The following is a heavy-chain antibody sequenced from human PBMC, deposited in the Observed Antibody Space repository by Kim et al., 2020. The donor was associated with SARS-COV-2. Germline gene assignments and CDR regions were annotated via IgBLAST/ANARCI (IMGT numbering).Heavy chain of an antibody. V-gene: IGHV4-59*08. D-gene: IGHD6-13*01. CDR3: ARHKAADFYGMDV. Sequence: SETLSLTCTVSGGSISSYYWSWIRQPPGKGLEWIGYIYYSGSTNYNPSLKSRVTITVDTSKNPFSLKLSSVTAGDTAVYYCARHKAADFYGMDVWGQWTT. CDR1: GGSISSYY. J-gene: IGHJ6*02. CDR2: IYYSGST.